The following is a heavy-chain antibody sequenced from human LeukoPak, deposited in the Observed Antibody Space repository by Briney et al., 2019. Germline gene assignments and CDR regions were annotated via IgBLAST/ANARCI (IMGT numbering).Heavy chain of an antibody. Sequence: GGSLRLSCAASGFTFSSYWMSWVRQAPGKGLEWVANIKQDGSEKYYVDSVKGRFTISRDNAKNSLYLQMNSLRAEDTAVYYCARGPGNYDFWSGYWYMDVWGKGTTVTVSS. V-gene: IGHV3-7*01. D-gene: IGHD3-3*01. CDR2: IKQDGSEK. J-gene: IGHJ6*03. CDR1: GFTFSSYW. CDR3: ARGPGNYDFWSGYWYMDV.